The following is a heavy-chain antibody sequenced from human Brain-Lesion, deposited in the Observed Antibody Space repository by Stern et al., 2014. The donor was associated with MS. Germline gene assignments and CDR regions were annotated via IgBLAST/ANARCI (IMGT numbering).Heavy chain of an antibody. CDR3: ARGRVVPGFQYYATDV. CDR1: GGSISSGGYY. D-gene: IGHD2-2*01. Sequence: VQLVQSGPGLVKPSQTLSLSCTVSGGSISSGGYYWSWIRQPAGKGLEWIGRIFNRGTPSYTPSLKGRVTISIDPSKNQFSLRLNSMTAADTAVYYCARGRVVPGFQYYATDVWGQGTTVIVSS. J-gene: IGHJ6*02. V-gene: IGHV4-61*02. CDR2: IFNRGTP.